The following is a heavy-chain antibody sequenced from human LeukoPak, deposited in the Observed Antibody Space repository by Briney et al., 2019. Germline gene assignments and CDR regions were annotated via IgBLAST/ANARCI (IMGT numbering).Heavy chain of an antibody. CDR3: ARTLDIVVIPAVLGFDY. Sequence: GGSLRLSCAASRFTFSNYSMNWVRQAPGKGLEWVSSISLSSSFIYYTDSVKGRFTISRDNAKNSLYLQMNSLRAEDSAVYFCARTLDIVVIPAVLGFDYWGQGTLVTVSS. D-gene: IGHD2-2*03. CDR1: RFTFSNYS. V-gene: IGHV3-21*01. CDR2: ISLSSSFI. J-gene: IGHJ4*02.